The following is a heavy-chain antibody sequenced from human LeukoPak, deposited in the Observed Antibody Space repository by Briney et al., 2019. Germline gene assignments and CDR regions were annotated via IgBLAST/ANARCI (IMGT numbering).Heavy chain of an antibody. V-gene: IGHV3-9*01. J-gene: IGHJ6*03. D-gene: IGHD3-3*01. CDR1: GFTFDDYA. CDR3: ARTGDYDFWSGYHFYYYYYMDV. CDR2: ISWNSGSI. Sequence: GRSLRLSCAASGFTFDDYAMHWVRQAPGKGLEWVSGISWNSGSIGYAVSVMGRFTISRDNAKTSLYLQMTSLRAEDTAVYYCARTGDYDFWSGYHFYYYYYMDVWGKGTTVTVSS.